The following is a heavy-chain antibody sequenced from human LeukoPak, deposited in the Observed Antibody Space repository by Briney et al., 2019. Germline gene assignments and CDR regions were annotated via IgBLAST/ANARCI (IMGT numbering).Heavy chain of an antibody. CDR1: GGSISNYY. Sequence: SETLSLTCTVSGGSISNYYWSWIRQPPGKGLEWIGEINHSGSTNYNPSLKSRVTISVDTSKNQFSLKLSSVTAADTAVYYCARGKGSGDCDPWGQGTLVTVSS. CDR3: ARGKGSGDCDP. J-gene: IGHJ5*02. D-gene: IGHD2-21*02. CDR2: INHSGST. V-gene: IGHV4-34*01.